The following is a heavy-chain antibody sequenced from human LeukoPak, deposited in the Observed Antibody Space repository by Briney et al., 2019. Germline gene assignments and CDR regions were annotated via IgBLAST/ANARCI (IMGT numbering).Heavy chain of an antibody. V-gene: IGHV3-30*02. CDR3: AKKRIPNWTDIDY. Sequence: GGSLRLSCVTSGFTFLNYAVHWVRQAPGKGLEWVAFIRLDGSNKYYADSVKGRFTISRDNSKNTLYLQMNSLRTEDTAVYYCAKKRIPNWTDIDYWGQGTLVTVSS. CDR2: IRLDGSNK. J-gene: IGHJ4*02. CDR1: GFTFLNYA. D-gene: IGHD1-20*01.